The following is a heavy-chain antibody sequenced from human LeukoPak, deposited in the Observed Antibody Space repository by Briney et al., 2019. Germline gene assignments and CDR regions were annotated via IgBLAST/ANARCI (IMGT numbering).Heavy chain of an antibody. D-gene: IGHD6-13*01. CDR2: IYHSGST. CDR1: GYSISSGYY. J-gene: IGHJ4*02. Sequence: SETLSLTRTVSGYSISSGYYWGWIRQPPGKGLEWIGSIYHSGSTYYNPSLKSRVTISVDTSKNQFSLKLSSVTAADTAVYYCARGDTAAGDFDYWGQGTLVTVSS. V-gene: IGHV4-38-2*02. CDR3: ARGDTAAGDFDY.